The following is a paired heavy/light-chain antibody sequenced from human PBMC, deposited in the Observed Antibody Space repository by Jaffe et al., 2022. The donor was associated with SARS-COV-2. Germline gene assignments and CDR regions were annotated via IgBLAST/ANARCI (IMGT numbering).Heavy chain of an antibody. D-gene: IGHD2-15*01. CDR2: ILYDGSNK. CDR1: GFTFSSYA. V-gene: IGHV3-30*04. CDR3: ARDGAYCSGGSCYSAGGYNYYMDV. J-gene: IGHJ6*03. Sequence: QVQLVESGGGVVQPGRSLRVSCAAPGFTFSSYAMHWVRQAPGKGLEWVAVILYDGSNKYYVDSVKGRFTISRDNSKNTLYLQMNSLRVEDTAVYYCARDGAYCSGGSCYSAGGYNYYMDVWGKGTTVTVSS.
Light chain of an antibody. CDR3: SSFRSNGDIL. V-gene: IGLV2-14*01. CDR1: SSDVGGYNY. Sequence: QSALTQPASVSGSPGQSITISCTGTSSDVGGYNYVSWYQQHPGKAPKLMIYDVTNRPSGVSNRFSGSKSGNTASLTISGLQAEDEADYYCSSFRSNGDILFGGGTELTVL. CDR2: DVT. J-gene: IGLJ3*02.